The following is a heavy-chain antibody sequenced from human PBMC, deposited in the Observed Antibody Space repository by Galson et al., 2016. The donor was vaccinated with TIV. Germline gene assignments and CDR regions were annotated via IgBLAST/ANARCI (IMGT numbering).Heavy chain of an antibody. J-gene: IGHJ5*02. V-gene: IGHV3-30*02. CDR1: GFTFSRHG. D-gene: IGHD3-16*01. Sequence: SLRLSCAASGFTFSRHGIHWVRHTPGTGLEWVTFIGPDGNDKSYGDSVKGRFTISRDNSMSRIYLQMNDLRLEDPAIYYCARLGLNWFDPWGQGTQVTVSS. CDR2: IGPDGNDK. CDR3: ARLGLNWFDP.